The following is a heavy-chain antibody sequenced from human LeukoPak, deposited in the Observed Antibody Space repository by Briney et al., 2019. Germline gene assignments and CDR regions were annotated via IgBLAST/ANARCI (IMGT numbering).Heavy chain of an antibody. J-gene: IGHJ4*02. V-gene: IGHV3-30*02. CDR3: AKDECSTTSCYFVAYYFNS. Sequence: GGSLRLSCAASGFTLRKCGMHWVRQAPGKGLEWMAFIRYDGGNIHYADSVKGRFTISRDNSKNTLFMQMNSLRAEDTAVYYCAKDECSTTSCYFVAYYFNSWGPGTPVTVSS. D-gene: IGHD2-2*01. CDR1: GFTLRKCG. CDR2: IRYDGGNI.